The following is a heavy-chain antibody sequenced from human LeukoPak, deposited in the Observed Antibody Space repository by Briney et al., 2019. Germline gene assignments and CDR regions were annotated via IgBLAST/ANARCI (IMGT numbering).Heavy chain of an antibody. CDR1: GFTFTTYW. J-gene: IGHJ5*02. Sequence: GGSLRLSCAASGFTFTTYWMGWVRQAPGKGLEWVANIKQDGSEQYYVDSVKGRFTISRDNAKNSLSLQMNSLRAEDTAVYYCAGPLMYYYGSETYFWFDPWGQGTLVTVSS. CDR3: AGPLMYYYGSETYFWFDP. CDR2: IKQDGSEQ. V-gene: IGHV3-7*01. D-gene: IGHD3-10*01.